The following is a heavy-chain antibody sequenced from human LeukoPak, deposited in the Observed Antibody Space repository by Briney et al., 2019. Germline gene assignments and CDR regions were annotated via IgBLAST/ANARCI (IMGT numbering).Heavy chain of an antibody. V-gene: IGHV3-30*02. Sequence: GGSLRLSCVASGFTITSYNMNWVRQAPGKGLEWVAFIRYDGSNKYYADSVKGRFTISRDNSKNTLYLQMNSLRAEDTAVYYCAKGIRYFDWSYFDYWGQGTLVTVSS. D-gene: IGHD3-9*01. J-gene: IGHJ4*02. CDR1: GFTITSYN. CDR2: IRYDGSNK. CDR3: AKGIRYFDWSYFDY.